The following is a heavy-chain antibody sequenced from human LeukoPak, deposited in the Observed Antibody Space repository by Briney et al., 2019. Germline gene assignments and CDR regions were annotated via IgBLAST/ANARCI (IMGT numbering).Heavy chain of an antibody. Sequence: SETLSLTCAVYGGSFSGYYWSWIRQPPGKGLEWIGEINHSGSTNYNPSLKSRVTISVDTSKNQFSLKLSSVTAADTAVYYCARGGNFWGGWVSDYWGRETLVTASS. CDR3: ARGGNFWGGWVSDY. CDR1: GGSFSGYY. J-gene: IGHJ4*02. D-gene: IGHD3-3*01. V-gene: IGHV4-34*01. CDR2: INHSGST.